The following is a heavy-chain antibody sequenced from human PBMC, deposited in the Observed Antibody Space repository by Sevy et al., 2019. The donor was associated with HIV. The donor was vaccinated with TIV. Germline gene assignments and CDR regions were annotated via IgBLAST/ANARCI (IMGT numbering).Heavy chain of an antibody. CDR1: GFTFSKYS. CDR2: LSFGCGEI. D-gene: IGHD2-8*01. V-gene: IGHV3-23*01. Sequence: GGSRRLSCAASGFTFSKYSTSWVRQPPGKGLEWVSTLSFGCGEINYANSVKGRLTISRDNSKSSVYLQMNKLRPEDTAVYYCAREGCTKPHDYWGQGTLVTVSS. CDR3: AREGCTKPHDY. J-gene: IGHJ4*02.